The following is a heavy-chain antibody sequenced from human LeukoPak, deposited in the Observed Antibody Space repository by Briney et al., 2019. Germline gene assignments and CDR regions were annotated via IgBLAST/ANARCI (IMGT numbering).Heavy chain of an antibody. Sequence: GASAKVSCKAPGYDFISYYMHWVRRGPGQGLEWMGKSNHTGGCGTCAEKFQRRVTMTRETSTSTVYKEVSSLRSEDTAVLYCARAASCSSPNCYPDYWGEGTLVSVSS. CDR3: ARAASCSSPNCYPDY. V-gene: IGHV1-46*01. J-gene: IGHJ4*02. CDR1: GYDFISYY. CDR2: SNHTGGCG. D-gene: IGHD2-2*01.